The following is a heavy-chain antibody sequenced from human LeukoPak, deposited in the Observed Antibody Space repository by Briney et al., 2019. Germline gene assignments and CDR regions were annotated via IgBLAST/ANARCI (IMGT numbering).Heavy chain of an antibody. Sequence: SETLSLTCAVYGGSFSGYYWSWIRQPPGKGLEWIGEINHSGSTNYNPSLKGRVTISVDTSKNQFSLKLSSVTAADTAVYYCARVGSGSFDYWGQGTLVTVSS. CDR2: INHSGST. V-gene: IGHV4-34*01. J-gene: IGHJ4*02. CDR1: GGSFSGYY. D-gene: IGHD3-10*01. CDR3: ARVGSGSFDY.